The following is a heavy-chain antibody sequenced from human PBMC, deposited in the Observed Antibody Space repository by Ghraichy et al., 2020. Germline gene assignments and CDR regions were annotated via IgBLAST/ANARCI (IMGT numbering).Heavy chain of an antibody. D-gene: IGHD6-19*01. CDR1: GGSISSSSYY. CDR3: ARVPNSSGWYIDY. Sequence: SETLSLTCTVSGGSISSSSYYWGWIRQPPGKGLEWIGSIYYSGSTYYNPSLKSRVTISVDTSKNQFSLKLSSVTAADTAVYYCARVPNSSGWYIDYWGQGTLVTVSS. V-gene: IGHV4-39*01. J-gene: IGHJ4*02. CDR2: IYYSGST.